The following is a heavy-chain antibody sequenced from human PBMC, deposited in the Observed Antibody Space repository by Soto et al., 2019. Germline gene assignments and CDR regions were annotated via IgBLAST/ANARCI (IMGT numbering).Heavy chain of an antibody. CDR2: IYYSGST. CDR3: ARRGSGSYSDY. D-gene: IGHD3-10*01. J-gene: IGHJ4*02. CDR1: GGSIRSSNYY. V-gene: IGHV4-39*01. Sequence: QLQLQESGPGLVKPSETLSLTCTVSGGSIRSSNYYWGWIRQPPGKGLEWIGTIYYSGSTYYNPSLKSRVTISVDTSKNQFYLKLSSVTAADTAVYYCARRGSGSYSDYWGQGTLVTVSS.